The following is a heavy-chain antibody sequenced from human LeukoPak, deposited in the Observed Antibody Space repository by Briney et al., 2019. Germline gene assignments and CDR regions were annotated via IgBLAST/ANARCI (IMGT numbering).Heavy chain of an antibody. V-gene: IGHV3-30-3*01. CDR1: GLSFSNYA. CDR3: ASPGGYCSSATCYLFDY. CDR2: ISYDGNTK. Sequence: GRSLRLSCAASGLSFSNYAMHWVRQAPGKGLDWVSVISYDGNTKYYADSVKGRFTISRDNSKNTLFLRMNSLRAEDTAVYYCASPGGYCSSATCYLFDYWGQGTLVTVSS. D-gene: IGHD2-2*01. J-gene: IGHJ4*02.